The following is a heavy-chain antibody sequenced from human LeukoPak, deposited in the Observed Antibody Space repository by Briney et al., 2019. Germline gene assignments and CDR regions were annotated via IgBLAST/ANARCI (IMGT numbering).Heavy chain of an antibody. CDR3: ARSSGTGTFSY. CDR1: GDSISRSIYY. CDR2: VYYGRSP. J-gene: IGHJ4*02. V-gene: IGHV4-39*02. Sequence: SETLSLTCTVSGDSISRSIYYWAWIRQPPGTGLEWIGSVYYGRSPYFNPSLESRATISVDTSKNHFSLKMSSVTAADTAVYYCARSSGTGTFSYWGQGTLVTVSS. D-gene: IGHD6-25*01.